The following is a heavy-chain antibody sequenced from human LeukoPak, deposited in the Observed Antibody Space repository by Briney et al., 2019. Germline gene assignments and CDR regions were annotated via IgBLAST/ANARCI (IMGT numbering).Heavy chain of an antibody. CDR1: GGTFSSYA. Sequence: SVKVSCKASGGTFSSYAISWVRQAPGQGLEWMGRIIPIFGTANYAQKFQGRVTITTDESTSTAYMELSSLRSEYTAVYYCASSGGNSGRDYWGQGTLVTVSS. CDR3: ASSGGNSGRDY. V-gene: IGHV1-69*05. J-gene: IGHJ4*02. CDR2: IIPIFGTA. D-gene: IGHD4-23*01.